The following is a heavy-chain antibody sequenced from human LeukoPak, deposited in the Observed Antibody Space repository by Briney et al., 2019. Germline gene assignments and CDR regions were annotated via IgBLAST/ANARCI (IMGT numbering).Heavy chain of an antibody. D-gene: IGHD5-24*01. CDR1: GGSISSGGYS. V-gene: IGHV4-30-2*01. J-gene: IGHJ3*02. CDR3: ARLVEMATIADAFDI. CDR2: IYHSGST. Sequence: SQTLSLTCAVSGGSISSGGYSWSWIRQPPGKGLEWIGYIYHSGSTYYNPSLKSRVTVSVDRSKNQFSLKLSSETAADTAVYYCARLVEMATIADAFDIWGQGTMVTVSS.